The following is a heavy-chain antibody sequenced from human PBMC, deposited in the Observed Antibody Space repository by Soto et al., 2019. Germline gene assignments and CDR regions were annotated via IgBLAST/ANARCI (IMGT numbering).Heavy chain of an antibody. D-gene: IGHD2-15*01. V-gene: IGHV3-30*18. Sequence: QVQLVESGGGVVQPGRSLRLSCAASGFSFSDYGMHWVRQAPGKGLEWVAVILYDGSKTYYADSVKGRFTISSDNSKNTLYLHMDSLKAEDTAVYYCAKDRVVILATTRGFDYWGQGTQVSVSS. CDR1: GFSFSDYG. CDR3: AKDRVVILATTRGFDY. J-gene: IGHJ4*02. CDR2: ILYDGSKT.